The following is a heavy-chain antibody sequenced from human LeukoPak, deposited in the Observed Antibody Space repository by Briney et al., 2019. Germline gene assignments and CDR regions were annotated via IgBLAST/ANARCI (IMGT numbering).Heavy chain of an antibody. J-gene: IGHJ4*02. D-gene: IGHD3-9*01. V-gene: IGHV1-2*02. Sequence: ASVKVSCKPSGYTFTGYYMHWVRQAPGQGLEWMGWMNPNSGGTNYAQKFQGRVTMTRDTSISTAYMELSRLRSDDTAVYYCARVTGGRYFDWLPSEYYFDYWGQGTLVTVSS. CDR1: GYTFTGYY. CDR2: MNPNSGGT. CDR3: ARVTGGRYFDWLPSEYYFDY.